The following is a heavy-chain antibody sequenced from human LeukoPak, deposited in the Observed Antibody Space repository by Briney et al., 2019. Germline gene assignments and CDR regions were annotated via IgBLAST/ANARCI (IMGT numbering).Heavy chain of an antibody. D-gene: IGHD2-21*01. J-gene: IGHJ3*02. CDR3: ASLWWEDAFDI. V-gene: IGHV3-21*01. CDR2: ISSSSSYV. Sequence: GGSLRLSCAASGFTFSSYSMNWVRQAPGKGLEWVSSISSSSSYVYYADSVKGRFTISRDNAKNSLYLQMNSLRAEDTAVYYCASLWWEDAFDIWGQGTMVTVSS. CDR1: GFTFSSYS.